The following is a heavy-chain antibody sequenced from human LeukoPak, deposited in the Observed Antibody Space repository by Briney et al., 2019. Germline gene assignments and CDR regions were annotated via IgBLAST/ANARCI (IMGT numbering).Heavy chain of an antibody. J-gene: IGHJ4*02. V-gene: IGHV3-30*18. CDR2: ISYDGSNK. Sequence: GGSLRLSCAASGFTFSSYSMNWVRQAPGKGLEWVAVISYDGSNKYYADSVKGRFTISRDNSKNTLYLQMNSLRAEDTAVYYCAKDKDVLWFGELNYFDYWGQGTLVTVSS. CDR3: AKDKDVLWFGELNYFDY. CDR1: GFTFSSYS. D-gene: IGHD3-10*01.